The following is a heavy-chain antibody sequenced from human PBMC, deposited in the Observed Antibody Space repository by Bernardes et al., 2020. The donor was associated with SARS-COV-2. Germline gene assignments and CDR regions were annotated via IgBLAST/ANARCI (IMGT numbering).Heavy chain of an antibody. D-gene: IGHD2-2*01. CDR2: IYYSGST. Sequence: SEPLSFICTVFGGCISSSSYYWGWLRQPPGKGLEWIGSIYYSGSTYYNPSLKSRVTISVDTSKNQFSLKLSSVTAADTAVYYCARHGCSSTSCYWRNWFDPWGQGTLVTVSS. V-gene: IGHV4-39*01. CDR1: GGCISSSSYY. CDR3: ARHGCSSTSCYWRNWFDP. J-gene: IGHJ5*02.